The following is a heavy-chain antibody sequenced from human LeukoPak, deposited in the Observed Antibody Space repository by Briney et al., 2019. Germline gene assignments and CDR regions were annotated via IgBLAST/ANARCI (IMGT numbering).Heavy chain of an antibody. Sequence: SETLSLTCTVSGGSISSSDYFWGWIRQPPGKEPEWIGSIYYSGSTYYNPSLKSRVTISVDTSKNQFSLKLNSVTAADTAVYYCARICSSRSCQADYWGQGALVVVSS. CDR1: GGSISSSDYF. J-gene: IGHJ4*02. CDR2: IYYSGST. V-gene: IGHV4-39*01. D-gene: IGHD2-2*01. CDR3: ARICSSRSCQADY.